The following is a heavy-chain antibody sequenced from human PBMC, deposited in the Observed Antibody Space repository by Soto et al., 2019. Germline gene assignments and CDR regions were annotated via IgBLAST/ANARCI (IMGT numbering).Heavy chain of an antibody. CDR1: GDSINSDKYY. CDR3: ARLEGLATISYYFDF. Sequence: QLQESGPGLVKPSETLSLTCSVSGDSINSDKYYWGWIRQPPGKGLEWIGSIYYRGNTYYNQSLQTRVTISLDKSKSQFSLRLNSVTAADSAVYFCARLEGLATISYYFDFWGQGAQVTVSS. J-gene: IGHJ4*02. D-gene: IGHD3-9*01. CDR2: IYYRGNT. V-gene: IGHV4-39*01.